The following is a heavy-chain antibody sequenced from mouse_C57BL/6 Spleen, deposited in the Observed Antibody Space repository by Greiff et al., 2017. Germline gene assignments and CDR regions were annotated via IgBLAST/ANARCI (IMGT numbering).Heavy chain of an antibody. Sequence: VKLVESGPELVKPGASVKISCKASGYAFTSSWMKWVKQRPGQGLEWIGRIYPGDGDTNYNGKFKGKATLTVDKSSSTAYMQLSRLTSEDSAVLICDRGDYGFDYWGQGTTLTGSS. CDR1: GYAFTSSW. D-gene: IGHD2-4*01. J-gene: IGHJ2*01. CDR3: DRGDYGFDY. CDR2: IYPGDGDT. V-gene: IGHV1-82*01.